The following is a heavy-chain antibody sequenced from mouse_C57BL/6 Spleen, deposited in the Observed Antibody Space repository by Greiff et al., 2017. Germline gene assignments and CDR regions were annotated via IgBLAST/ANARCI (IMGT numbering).Heavy chain of an antibody. V-gene: IGHV5-17*01. CDR1: GFTFSDYG. Sequence: EVKLMESGGGLVKPGGSLKLSCAASGFTFSDYGMHWVRQAPEKGLEWVAYISSGSSTIYYADTVKGRFTISRDNAKNTLFLQMTSLRSKNTAMYYCARCSYYYAMDYWGQGTSVTVSS. CDR2: ISSGSSTI. CDR3: ARCSYYYAMDY. J-gene: IGHJ4*01.